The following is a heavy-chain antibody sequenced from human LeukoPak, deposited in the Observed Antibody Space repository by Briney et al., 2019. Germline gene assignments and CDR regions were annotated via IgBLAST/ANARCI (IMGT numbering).Heavy chain of an antibody. D-gene: IGHD3-22*01. CDR3: ATVYYYDSSGYRPGGSDAFDI. J-gene: IGHJ3*02. CDR1: GYTFTSYD. CDR2: MNPNSGNT. V-gene: IGHV1-8*01. Sequence: GASVKVSCKASGYTFTSYDINWVRQATGQGLEWMGWMNPNSGNTGYAQKFQGRVTMTRNTSISTAYMELSSLRSEDTAVYYCATVYYYDSSGYRPGGSDAFDIWGQGTMVTVSS.